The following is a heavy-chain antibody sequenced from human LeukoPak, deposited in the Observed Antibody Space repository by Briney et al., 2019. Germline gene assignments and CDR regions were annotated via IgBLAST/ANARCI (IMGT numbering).Heavy chain of an antibody. D-gene: IGHD2-2*01. CDR2: IDHSGSA. V-gene: IGHV4-34*01. CDR1: GGSFSAYY. Sequence: SETLSLTCGVHGGSFSAYYWSWVRQPPGKGLEWIGEIDHSGSANYNSSLKPRVTLSVDTSKKTFSLRLTSVTAADTAVYFCARVRTSSLLGYFYMDAWGKGATVTVSS. CDR3: ARVRTSSLLGYFYMDA. J-gene: IGHJ6*03.